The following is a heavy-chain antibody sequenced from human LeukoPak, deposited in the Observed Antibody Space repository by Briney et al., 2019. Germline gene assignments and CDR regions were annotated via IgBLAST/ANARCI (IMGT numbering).Heavy chain of an antibody. CDR2: ISPNSGGT. V-gene: IGHV1-2*02. D-gene: IGHD2-2*01. J-gene: IGHJ5*02. CDR1: GYTFTGYY. CDR3: ARGVKCSSTSCYARGTAYRHNWFDP. Sequence: ASVKVSCKASGYTFTGYYMHWVRQAPGQGLEWMGWISPNSGGTNYAQKFQGRVTMTRDTSISTAYMELSRLRSDDTAVYYCARGVKCSSTSCYARGTAYRHNWFDPWGQGTLVTVSS.